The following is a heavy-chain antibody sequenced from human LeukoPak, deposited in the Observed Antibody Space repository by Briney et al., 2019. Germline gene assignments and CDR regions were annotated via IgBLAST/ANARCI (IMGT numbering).Heavy chain of an antibody. CDR3: AREGLGSFDY. CDR2: IYYSGST. D-gene: IGHD3-10*01. V-gene: IGHV4-59*01. Sequence: PSETLSLTCTVSGGSISSYYWSWIRQPPGKGLEWIGYIYYSGSTNYNPSLKSRVTISVDTSKNQFSLKLSSVTAADTAVYYCAREGLGSFDYWGQGTLVTVSS. CDR1: GGSISSYY. J-gene: IGHJ4*02.